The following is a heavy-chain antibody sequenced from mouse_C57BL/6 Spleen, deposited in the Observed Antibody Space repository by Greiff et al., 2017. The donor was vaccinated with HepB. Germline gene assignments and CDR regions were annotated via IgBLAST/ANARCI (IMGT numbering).Heavy chain of an antibody. D-gene: IGHD1-1*01. CDR2: ISSGGDYI. CDR3: TRENYGSSIDY. J-gene: IGHJ2*01. CDR1: GFTFSSYA. V-gene: IGHV5-9-1*02. Sequence: DVHLVESGEGLVKPGGSLKLSCAASGFTFSSYAMSWVRQTPEKRLEWVAYISSGGDYIYYADTVKGRFTISRDNARNTLYLQMSSLKSEDTAMYYCTRENYGSSIDYWGQGTTLTVSS.